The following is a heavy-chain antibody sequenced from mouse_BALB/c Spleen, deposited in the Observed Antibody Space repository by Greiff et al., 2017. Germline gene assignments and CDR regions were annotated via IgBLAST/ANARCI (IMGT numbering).Heavy chain of an antibody. CDR1: GFTFSDFY. CDR3: ARDAPYYYGSSYYAMDY. CDR2: SRNKANDYTT. Sequence: EVQVVESGGGLVQPGGSLRLSCATSGFTFSDFYMEWVRQPPGKRLEWIAASRNKANDYTTEYSASVKGRFIVSRDTSQSILYLQMNALRAEDTAMYYCARDAPYYYGSSYYAMDYWGQGTSVTVSS. D-gene: IGHD1-1*01. J-gene: IGHJ4*01. V-gene: IGHV7-1*02.